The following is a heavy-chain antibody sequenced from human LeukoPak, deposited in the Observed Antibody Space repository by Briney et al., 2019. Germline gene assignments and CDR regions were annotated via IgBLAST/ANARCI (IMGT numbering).Heavy chain of an antibody. V-gene: IGHV3-74*01. CDR2: INSDGGGA. J-gene: IGHJ5*02. CDR1: GITFGNNW. Sequence: GGSLRLSCAASGITFGNNWMHWVRQGPGTGLVWISRINSDGGGAIYADSVKGRFTVSRGNAKNTLYLQMNSLRAEDTAVYYCARDVPHNWFDTWGQGTLVTVSS. CDR3: ARDVPHNWFDT.